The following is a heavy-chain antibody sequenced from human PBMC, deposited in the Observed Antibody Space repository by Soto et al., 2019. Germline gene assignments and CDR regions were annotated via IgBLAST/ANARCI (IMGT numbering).Heavy chain of an antibody. Sequence: GGSLRLSCAASGFTFSSYAMSWVRQAPGKGLEWVSAISGSGGSTYYADSVKGRFTISRDNSKNTLYLQMNSLRAEDTATYYCARVHYYDSSGFYLWGQGTLVTVSS. CDR3: ARVHYYDSSGFYL. CDR2: ISGSGGST. CDR1: GFTFSSYA. V-gene: IGHV3-23*01. D-gene: IGHD3-22*01. J-gene: IGHJ4*02.